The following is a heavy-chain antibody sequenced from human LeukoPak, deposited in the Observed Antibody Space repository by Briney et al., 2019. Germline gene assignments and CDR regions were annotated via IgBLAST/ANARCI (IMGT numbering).Heavy chain of an antibody. CDR3: AKQGGTGDY. CDR2: INHSGST. D-gene: IGHD1-26*01. V-gene: IGHV4-34*01. CDR1: GGSFSDYY. J-gene: IGHJ4*02. Sequence: PSETLSLTCAVYGGSFSDYYWSWIRQPPGEGLEWIGEINHSGSTNYNPSLKSLKSRVTISVDTSNNQFSLNLSSVTAADTAVYYCAKQGGTGDYWGQGTLVTVSS.